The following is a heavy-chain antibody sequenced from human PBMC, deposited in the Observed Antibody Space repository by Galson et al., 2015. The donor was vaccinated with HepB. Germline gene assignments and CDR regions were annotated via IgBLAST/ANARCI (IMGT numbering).Heavy chain of an antibody. D-gene: IGHD3-22*01. CDR1: EFTFSSHS. CDR2: ISSSSSKI. Sequence: SLRLSCAASEFTFSSHSMNWVRQAPGKGLEWLSYISSSSSKIYYTDSVKGRFTISRDNAKNSLYLQMNSLRAEDTAVYYCARSYYYDSSGPYFGYLRGYAFDVWGQGTMVTVSS. V-gene: IGHV3-48*04. J-gene: IGHJ3*01. CDR3: ARSYYYDSSGPYFGYLRGYAFDV.